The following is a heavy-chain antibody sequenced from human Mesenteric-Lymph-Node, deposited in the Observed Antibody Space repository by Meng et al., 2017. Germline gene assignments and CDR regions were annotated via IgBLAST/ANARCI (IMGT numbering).Heavy chain of an antibody. V-gene: IGHV6-1*01. D-gene: IGHD3-22*01. J-gene: IGHJ4*02. Sequence: QVQWPQQGPGLVSALKTPSLPVAISCDGVSSNSAGWNWIRQSPSRGLECLGRTYNRSKWYNDYAVSVKSRITINPDKSKNQFSLQLNSVTPEDTAVYYCARDSSSSAYSPFDYWGQGTLVTVSS. CDR3: ARDSSSSAYSPFDY. CDR2: TYNRSKWYN. CDR1: CDGVSSNSAG.